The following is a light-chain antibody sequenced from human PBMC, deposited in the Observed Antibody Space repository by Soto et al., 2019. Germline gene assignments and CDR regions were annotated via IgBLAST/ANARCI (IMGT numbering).Light chain of an antibody. CDR2: SSS. J-gene: IGKJ1*01. Sequence: DIEMTQSPPILSVSPGEGATLSCRASQRISTNLSWYQHIPGQAPRLLIVSSSRRPTDVPARFSGSGSGTDFPLTISSLQSEDSAFYYCQQYNNLPPTFGQGTKVEVK. CDR1: QRISTN. CDR3: QQYNNLPPT. V-gene: IGKV3-15*01.